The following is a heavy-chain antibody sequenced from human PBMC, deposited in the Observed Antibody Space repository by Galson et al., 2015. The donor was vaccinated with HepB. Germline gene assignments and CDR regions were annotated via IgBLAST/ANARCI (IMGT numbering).Heavy chain of an antibody. J-gene: IGHJ5*02. CDR1: GGTFSSYA. CDR3: VTDIVVGATKDHPERRKRLVLTGT. V-gene: IGHV1-69*13. Sequence: SVKVSCKASGGTFSSYAISWVRQAPGQGLEWMGGIIPIFGTANYAQKFQGRVTITADESTSTAYMELSSLRSEDTAVYYCVTDIVVGATKDHPERRKRLVLTGTWGQGTLVTVSS. D-gene: IGHD1-26*01. CDR2: IIPIFGTA.